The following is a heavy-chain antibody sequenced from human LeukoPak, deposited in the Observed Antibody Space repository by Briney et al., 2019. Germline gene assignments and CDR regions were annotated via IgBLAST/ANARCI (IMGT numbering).Heavy chain of an antibody. CDR2: ISAYNGNT. CDR1: GYTFTNYG. D-gene: IGHD2-2*01. CDR3: ARVGAYCTSTSCLDY. J-gene: IGHJ4*02. V-gene: IGHV1-18*01. Sequence: ASVKVSCKASGYTFTNYGISWVRQAPGQGLEWMGWISAYNGNTNYAQKLQGRVTMATDTSTSTAYMELRSLTSDDTAVYYCARVGAYCTSTSCLDYWGQGTLVTVSS.